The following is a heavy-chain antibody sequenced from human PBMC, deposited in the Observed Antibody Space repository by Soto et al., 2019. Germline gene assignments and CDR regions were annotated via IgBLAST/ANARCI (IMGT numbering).Heavy chain of an antibody. Sequence: QVQLMQSGAEVRRPGTSMRISCTTSGYNFNTYGIIWVRQAPGQGLEWMGWISGYNGYTKYAQKCEDRVNLSTDTSSSTAFLELRNLRSGDTALYFCARARDYSPTDADIDYWGQGTLVTVSS. J-gene: IGHJ4*02. CDR1: GYNFNTYG. CDR3: ARARDYSPTDADIDY. CDR2: ISGYNGYT. D-gene: IGHD3-16*01. V-gene: IGHV1-18*01.